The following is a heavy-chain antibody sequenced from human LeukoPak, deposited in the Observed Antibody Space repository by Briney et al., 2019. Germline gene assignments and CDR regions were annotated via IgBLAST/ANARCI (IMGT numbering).Heavy chain of an antibody. V-gene: IGHV3-7*04. D-gene: IGHD4/OR15-4a*01. CDR1: GFTFSSYW. CDR3: ARNGGNYILDY. J-gene: IGHJ4*02. Sequence: QTGGSLRLSCAASGFTFSSYWMSWVRQAPGKGLEWVANIKQDGSEKYYADSVKGRFTISRDDSKNTLYLQMNSLRAEDTAVYYCARNGGNYILDYWGQGTLVTVSS. CDR2: IKQDGSEK.